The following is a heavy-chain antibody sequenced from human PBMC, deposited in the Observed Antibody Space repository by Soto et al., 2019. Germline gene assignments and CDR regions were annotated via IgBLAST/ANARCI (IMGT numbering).Heavy chain of an antibody. CDR1: GFAFSNAW. J-gene: IGHJ3*02. D-gene: IGHD4-17*01. CDR2: IKSKTDGGTT. Sequence: GGSLRLSCAASGFAFSNAWMSWVRPAPGKGLEWVGRIKSKTDGGTTDYAAPVKGRFTISRDDSKNTLYLQMNSLKTEDTAVYYCTTAFFLRSYDAFDIWGQGTMVTVSS. CDR3: TTAFFLRSYDAFDI. V-gene: IGHV3-15*01.